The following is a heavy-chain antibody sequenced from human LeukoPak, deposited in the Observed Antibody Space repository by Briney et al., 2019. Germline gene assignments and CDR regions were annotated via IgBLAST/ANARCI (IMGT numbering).Heavy chain of an antibody. CDR2: IYYSGST. V-gene: IGHV4-59*08. J-gene: IGHJ4*02. Sequence: SEALSLTCTVSGGSISSYYWSWIRQPPGKGLEWIGYIYYSGSTNYNPSLKSRVTISVDTSNNQFSLKLSSVTAADTAVYYCARVNGDYFDYWGQGTLVTVSS. CDR1: GGSISSYY. D-gene: IGHD4-17*01. CDR3: ARVNGDYFDY.